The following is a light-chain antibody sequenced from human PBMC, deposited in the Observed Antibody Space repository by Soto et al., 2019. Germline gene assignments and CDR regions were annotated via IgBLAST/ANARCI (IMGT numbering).Light chain of an antibody. J-gene: IGKJ4*01. Sequence: DIQMTQSPSSLSSSVGDRVTITCRASQSISTYVSWYQHRPGNAPKLLIYSASTLQSGVPPRFSGSGSWTDFTLTLSSLQPEDFATYYCQQSFNPLTFGGGTKVEIE. CDR1: QSISTY. CDR2: SAS. V-gene: IGKV1-39*01. CDR3: QQSFNPLT.